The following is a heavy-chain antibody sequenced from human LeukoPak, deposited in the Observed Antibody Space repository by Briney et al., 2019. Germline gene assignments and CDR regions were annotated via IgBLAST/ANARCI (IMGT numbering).Heavy chain of an antibody. CDR1: GFTFTSSA. CDR3: AIDYGGSQSFDY. CDR2: LTPFNGNT. Sequence: SVKVSCKASGFTFTSSAMQWVRQARGQRLEWMGWLTPFNGNTNYAQKFQDRVTITRDKSMNTAYMELSSLISEDTAMYYCAIDYGGSQSFDYWGQGTLVTVSS. V-gene: IGHV1-58*02. D-gene: IGHD4-23*01. J-gene: IGHJ4*02.